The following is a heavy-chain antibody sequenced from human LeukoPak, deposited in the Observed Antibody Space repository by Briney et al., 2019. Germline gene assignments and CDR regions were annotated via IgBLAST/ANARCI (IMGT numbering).Heavy chain of an antibody. Sequence: GGSLRLSCAASGFTFSDYYMYWIRQAPGKGLECISYISGSSSDTSYADSVKGRFTISRDNAKKSLYLQMNSLRAEDTAVYYCARDRGVTLTLVWGQGTLVTVSS. CDR2: ISGSSSDT. D-gene: IGHD3-10*01. CDR3: ARDRGVTLTLV. V-gene: IGHV3-11*06. J-gene: IGHJ4*02. CDR1: GFTFSDYY.